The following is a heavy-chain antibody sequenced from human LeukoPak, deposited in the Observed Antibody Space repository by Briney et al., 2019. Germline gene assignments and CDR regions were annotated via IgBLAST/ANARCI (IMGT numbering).Heavy chain of an antibody. CDR2: IYYSGST. D-gene: IGHD3-3*01. V-gene: IGHV4-59*01. CDR3: ARGDHDFWSGIEPITNWLDP. CDR1: GGSISSYY. Sequence: SETLSLTCTVSGGSISSYYWSWIRQPPGKGLEWIGYIYYSGSTNYNPSLKSRVTISVDTSKNQFSLKLSSVTAADTAVYYCARGDHDFWSGIEPITNWLDPWGQGTLVTVSS. J-gene: IGHJ5*02.